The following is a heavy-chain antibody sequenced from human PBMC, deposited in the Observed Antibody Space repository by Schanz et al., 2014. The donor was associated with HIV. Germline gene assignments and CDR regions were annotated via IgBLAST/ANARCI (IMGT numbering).Heavy chain of an antibody. J-gene: IGHJ6*02. Sequence: QVQLVQSGAEVKKPGASVKVSCKASGYTFTSYGISWVRQAPGQGLEWMGWISGYNGNTNYAQKLQGRVTMTTDTSTSTAYMELRSLRSDDTAVYYGANSGYCTNGICYTRGDGMDVWGQGTTVTVSS. CDR3: ANSGYCTNGICYTRGDGMDV. D-gene: IGHD2-8*01. CDR2: ISGYNGNT. CDR1: GYTFTSYG. V-gene: IGHV1-18*01.